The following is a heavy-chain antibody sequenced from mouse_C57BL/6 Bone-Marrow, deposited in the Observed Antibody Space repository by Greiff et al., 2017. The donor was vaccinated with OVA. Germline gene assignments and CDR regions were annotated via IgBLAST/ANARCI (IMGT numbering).Heavy chain of an antibody. J-gene: IGHJ2*01. CDR2: ISDGGSYT. CDR1: GFTFSSYA. Sequence: EVKLMESGGGLVKPGGSLKLSCAASGFTFSSYAMSWVRQTPEKRLEWVATISDGGSYTYYPDNVKGRFTISRDNAKNNLYLQMSHLKSEDTAMYYCARVDGYGDYWGQGTTLTVSS. D-gene: IGHD2-2*01. V-gene: IGHV5-4*03. CDR3: ARVDGYGDY.